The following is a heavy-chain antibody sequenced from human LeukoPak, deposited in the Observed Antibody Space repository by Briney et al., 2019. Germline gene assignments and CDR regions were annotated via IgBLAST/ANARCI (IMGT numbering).Heavy chain of an antibody. Sequence: GGSLRLSCAASGFTFSSYSMNRVRQAPGKGLEWVSAISGSGGSTYYADSVKGRFTISRDNSKNTLYLQMNSLRAEDTAVYYCAKDYEATGTEPFDYWGQGTLVTVSS. CDR2: ISGSGGST. CDR1: GFTFSSYS. CDR3: AKDYEATGTEPFDY. V-gene: IGHV3-23*01. D-gene: IGHD5-12*01. J-gene: IGHJ4*02.